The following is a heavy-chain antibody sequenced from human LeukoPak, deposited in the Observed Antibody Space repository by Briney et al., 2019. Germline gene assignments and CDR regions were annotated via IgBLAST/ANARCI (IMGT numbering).Heavy chain of an antibody. CDR3: ARDSLDSSGYYSLDAFDI. Sequence: PGGSLRLSCAASGFTFSSYGMHWVRQAPGKGLEWVAVIWYDGSNKYYADSVKGRFTISRDNSKNTLYLQMNSLRAEDTAVYYCARDSLDSSGYYSLDAFDIWGQGTMVTVSS. J-gene: IGHJ3*02. V-gene: IGHV3-33*01. D-gene: IGHD3-22*01. CDR1: GFTFSSYG. CDR2: IWYDGSNK.